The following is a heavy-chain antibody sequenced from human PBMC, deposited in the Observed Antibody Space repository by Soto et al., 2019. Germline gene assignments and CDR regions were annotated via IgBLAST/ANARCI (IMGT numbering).Heavy chain of an antibody. CDR3: ASGISMTLVVQTDAPETYYFDA. V-gene: IGHV4-34*01. J-gene: IGHJ4*02. CDR1: CGSFSGHY. Sequence: PSETLSLTCAVYCGSFSGHYWTWLRQTPGKGLEWIGEINHSGSTKYNPPLTIRVTIXVDTSKNQFTLKLSSVAAADTSVYYCASGISMTLVVQTDAPETYYFDAGGQGTLVTVSS. D-gene: IGHD3-22*01. CDR2: INHSGST.